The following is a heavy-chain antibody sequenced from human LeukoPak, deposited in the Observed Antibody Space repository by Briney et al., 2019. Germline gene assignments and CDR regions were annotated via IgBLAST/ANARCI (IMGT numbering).Heavy chain of an antibody. CDR2: TYYTSTWYN. D-gene: IGHD6-13*01. Sequence: SQTLSLTCAISRDSVSSNSATWNWIRQSPSRGLEWLGRTYYTSTWYNDYAVSVKSRISINADTSKNQLSLHLNSVTPEDTAVYFCARGKIGAADTFVYWGQGTLVTVSS. V-gene: IGHV6-1*01. CDR3: ARGKIGAADTFVY. CDR1: RDSVSSNSAT. J-gene: IGHJ4*02.